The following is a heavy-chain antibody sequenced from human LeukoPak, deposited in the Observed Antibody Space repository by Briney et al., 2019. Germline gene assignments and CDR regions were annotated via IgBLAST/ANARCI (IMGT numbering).Heavy chain of an antibody. D-gene: IGHD1-26*01. CDR1: GFNFGDYN. V-gene: IGHV3-66*01. J-gene: IGHJ4*02. CDR2: IYSGGST. Sequence: SGGSLRLSCAASGFNFGDYNMNWVRQAPGKGLEWVSVIYSGGSTYYADSVKGRFTISRDNSKNTLYLQMNSLRAEDTAVYYCARDGSLGATGIGYWGQGTLVTVSS. CDR3: ARDGSLGATGIGY.